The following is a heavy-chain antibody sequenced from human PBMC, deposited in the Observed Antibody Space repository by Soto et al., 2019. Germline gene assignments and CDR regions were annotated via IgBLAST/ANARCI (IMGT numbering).Heavy chain of an antibody. CDR1: GFTFSSYG. Sequence: GGSLRLSCAASGFTFSSYGMHWVRQAPGKGLEWVAVISYDGSNKYYADSVKGRFTISRDNSKNTLYLQMNSLRAEDTAVYYCAKDGVLRFVTGEFDYWGQGT. CDR2: ISYDGSNK. J-gene: IGHJ4*02. V-gene: IGHV3-30*18. CDR3: AKDGVLRFVTGEFDY. D-gene: IGHD3-3*01.